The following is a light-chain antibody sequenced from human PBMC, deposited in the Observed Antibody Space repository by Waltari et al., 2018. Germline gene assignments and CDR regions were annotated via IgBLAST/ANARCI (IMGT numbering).Light chain of an antibody. J-gene: IGLJ3*02. Sequence: QSALTQPRSVSGSPGQSVTISCTGTRSDIGGYDYVSWYQHHPGKAPKLIIYDVNKRPPGVPDRLSASKSGNTASLTISGLQAEDEADYYCYSYADTYTVVFGGGTKVTVL. CDR1: RSDIGGYDY. CDR2: DVN. CDR3: YSYADTYTVV. V-gene: IGLV2-11*01.